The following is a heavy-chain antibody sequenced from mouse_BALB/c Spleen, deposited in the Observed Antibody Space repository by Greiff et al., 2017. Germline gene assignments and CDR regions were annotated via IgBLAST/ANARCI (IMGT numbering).Heavy chain of an antibody. V-gene: IGHV5-6-5*01. CDR2: ISSGGST. CDR3: ARRNDYDNAMDY. J-gene: IGHJ4*01. Sequence: EVKLVESGGGLVKPGGSLKLSCAASGFTFSSYAMSWVRQTPEKRLEWVASISSGGSTYYPDSVKGRFTISRDNARNILYLQMSSLKSEDTAMYYCARRNDYDNAMDYWGQGTSVTVSS. D-gene: IGHD2-4*01. CDR1: GFTFSSYA.